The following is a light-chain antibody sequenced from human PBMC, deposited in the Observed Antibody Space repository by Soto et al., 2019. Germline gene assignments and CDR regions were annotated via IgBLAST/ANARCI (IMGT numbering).Light chain of an antibody. J-gene: IGKJ2*01. Sequence: EIVMTQSPATLSVSPGERATLACRASQSISTELAWYQQKPGQPPRLLIYSASTGATGVPARLTGSGSGSEFTLTISGLQSEDFAVYYCQEGHNWPLTFGQGTRLE. CDR2: SAS. CDR1: QSISTE. V-gene: IGKV3-15*01. CDR3: QEGHNWPLT.